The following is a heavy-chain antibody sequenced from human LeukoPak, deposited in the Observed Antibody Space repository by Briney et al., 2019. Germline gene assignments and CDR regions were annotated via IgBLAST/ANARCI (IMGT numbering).Heavy chain of an antibody. CDR3: ARDIFPGDASSSWSSRYYYYMDV. Sequence: SETLSLTCTVSGGSISSGSYYWSWIRQPPGKGLEWIGYIYYSGSTNYNPSLKSRVTISVDTSKNQFSLKLSSVTAADTAVYYCARDIFPGDASSSWSSRYYYYMDVWGKGTTVTVSS. CDR1: GGSISSGSYY. V-gene: IGHV4-61*01. D-gene: IGHD6-13*01. CDR2: IYYSGST. J-gene: IGHJ6*03.